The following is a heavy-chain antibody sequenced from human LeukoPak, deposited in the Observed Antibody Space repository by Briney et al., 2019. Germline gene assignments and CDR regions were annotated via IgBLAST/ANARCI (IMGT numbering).Heavy chain of an antibody. V-gene: IGHV1-69*04. D-gene: IGHD3-22*01. J-gene: IGHJ3*02. CDR2: IIPILGIA. CDR3: ARDWDYYDSSGYSGAFDI. Sequence: SVKVSCKASGGTFSSYAISWVRQAPGQGLEWMGRIIPILGIANYAQKFQGRVTITADKSTSTAYMELSSLRSEDTAVYYCARDWDYYDSSGYSGAFDIWGQGTMVTVSS. CDR1: GGTFSSYA.